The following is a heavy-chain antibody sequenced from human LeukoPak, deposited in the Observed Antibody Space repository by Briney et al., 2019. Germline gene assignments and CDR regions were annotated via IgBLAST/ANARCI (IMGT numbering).Heavy chain of an antibody. Sequence: GGSLRLSCAASGFTVSSNYMSWVRQAPGKGLEWVSVIYSGGSTYYADSVKGRFTISRDNSKNTLYLQMNSLRAEDTAVYYCARGLWFGESFPSPFGYWGQGTLVTVSS. CDR3: ARGLWFGESFPSPFGY. CDR1: GFTVSSNY. V-gene: IGHV3-53*01. J-gene: IGHJ4*02. D-gene: IGHD3-10*01. CDR2: IYSGGST.